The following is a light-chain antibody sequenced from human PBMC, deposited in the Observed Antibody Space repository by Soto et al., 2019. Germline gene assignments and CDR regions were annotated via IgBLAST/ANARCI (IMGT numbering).Light chain of an antibody. J-gene: IGLJ2*01. CDR3: CSYAGSYTFDVV. V-gene: IGLV2-11*01. CDR2: DVS. Sequence: QSVLTQPRSVSGSPGQSVTISCTGTSSDVGGYNYVSWYQQHPGKAPKLIIYDVSKRPSGVPDRFSGSKSGNTASLTISGLQAEDEADYYCCSYAGSYTFDVVFGGGTKLTVL. CDR1: SSDVGGYNY.